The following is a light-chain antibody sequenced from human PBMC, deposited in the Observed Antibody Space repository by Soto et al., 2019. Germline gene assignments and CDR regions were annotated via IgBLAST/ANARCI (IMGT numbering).Light chain of an antibody. CDR2: WAT. Sequence: DIVMTQSPVSLSVSLGEGATITCKSSQSVLKRADSRNYLAWYQQKPGQSPKLLIFWATIRGSGVPDRFSGGGSGTDFSLTISNLQAEDVAVYYCQQYDTLPLTFGGGTTVEI. CDR3: QQYDTLPLT. CDR1: QSVLKRADSRNY. V-gene: IGKV4-1*01. J-gene: IGKJ4*01.